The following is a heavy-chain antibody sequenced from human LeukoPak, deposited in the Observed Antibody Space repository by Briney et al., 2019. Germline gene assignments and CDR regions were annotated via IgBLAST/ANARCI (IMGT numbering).Heavy chain of an antibody. Sequence: SVKVSCKASGGTFSGYAISWVRQAPGQGLEWMGGIIPIFSTADYAQKFQGRVTITADESTSTAYMELSSLRSEDTAVYYCAVGVRGSGSYQIWGHAFDIWGQGTMVTVSS. CDR3: AVGVRGSGSYQIWGHAFDI. J-gene: IGHJ3*02. CDR2: IIPIFSTA. D-gene: IGHD3-10*01. CDR1: GGTFSGYA. V-gene: IGHV1-69*13.